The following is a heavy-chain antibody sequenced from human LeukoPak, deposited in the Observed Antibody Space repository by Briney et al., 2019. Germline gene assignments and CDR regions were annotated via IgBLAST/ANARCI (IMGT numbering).Heavy chain of an antibody. CDR1: GFTFSSYG. J-gene: IGHJ4*02. Sequence: GGSLRLSCAASGFTFSSYGMHWVRQAPGKGLEWVAVSAHDEVGKQFADSVKGRFTLSRDNSRDSVHLQMNRLRDEDAAVYYCAKDRGYGEHEPFESWGQGSLVTVSS. CDR3: AKDRGYGEHEPFES. CDR2: SAHDEVGK. V-gene: IGHV3-30*18. D-gene: IGHD4/OR15-4a*01.